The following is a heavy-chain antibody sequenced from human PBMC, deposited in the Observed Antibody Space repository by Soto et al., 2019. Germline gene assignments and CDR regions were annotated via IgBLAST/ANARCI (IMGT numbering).Heavy chain of an antibody. Sequence: ASVKVSCTASGYTFTSYGISWVRQAPGQGLEWMGWISAYNGNTNYAQKLQGRVTMTTDTSTSTAYMELRSLRSDDTAVYYCARVRIQLWFRPEDYWGQGTLVTVSS. CDR2: ISAYNGNT. D-gene: IGHD5-18*01. CDR1: GYTFTSYG. J-gene: IGHJ4*02. CDR3: ARVRIQLWFRPEDY. V-gene: IGHV1-18*01.